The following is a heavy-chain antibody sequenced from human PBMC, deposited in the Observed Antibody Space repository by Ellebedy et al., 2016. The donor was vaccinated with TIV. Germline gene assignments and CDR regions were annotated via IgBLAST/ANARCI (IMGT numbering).Heavy chain of an antibody. CDR1: GDSVPSDSAA. J-gene: IGHJ6*02. Sequence: SQTLSLTCALSGDSVPSDSAAWNWIRQSPSTGLEWLGRTYYRSEWFNDYAVSVKSRITINPDTSKNQFSLQLNSVTPEDTAVYYWARGGGAMDVWGQGTTVTVSS. D-gene: IGHD1-26*01. CDR2: TYYRSEWFN. V-gene: IGHV6-1*01. CDR3: ARGGGAMDV.